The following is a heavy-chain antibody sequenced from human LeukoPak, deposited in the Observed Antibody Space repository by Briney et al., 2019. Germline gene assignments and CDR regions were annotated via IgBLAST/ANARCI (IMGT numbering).Heavy chain of an antibody. D-gene: IGHD6-19*01. CDR3: ARGSRAVDYYYYGMDV. V-gene: IGHV1-69*04. Sequence: ASVKVSCKASGGTFSSYAISWVRQAPGQGLEWMGRIIPILGIANYAQKFQGRVTITADKSTSTAYMELSSLRSEDTAVHYCARGSRAVDYYYYGMDVWGQGTTVTVSS. CDR1: GGTFSSYA. CDR2: IIPILGIA. J-gene: IGHJ6*02.